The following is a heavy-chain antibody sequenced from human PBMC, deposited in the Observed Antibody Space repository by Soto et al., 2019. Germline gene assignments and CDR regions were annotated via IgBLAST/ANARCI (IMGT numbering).Heavy chain of an antibody. CDR3: ARGQTHYYDSSGYTPPDAFDI. Sequence: GGSLRLSCAASGFTFSSYGMRWVRQAPGKGLEWVAVIWYDGSNKYYADSVKGRFTISRDNSKNTLYLQMNSLRAEDTAVYYCARGQTHYYDSSGYTPPDAFDIWGQGTMVTVSS. CDR1: GFTFSSYG. J-gene: IGHJ3*02. V-gene: IGHV3-33*01. CDR2: IWYDGSNK. D-gene: IGHD3-22*01.